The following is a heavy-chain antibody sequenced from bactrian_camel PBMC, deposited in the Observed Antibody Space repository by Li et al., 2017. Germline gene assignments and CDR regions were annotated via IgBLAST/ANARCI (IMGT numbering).Heavy chain of an antibody. CDR1: ESHNVDYC. V-gene: IGHV3S55*01. J-gene: IGHJ4*01. CDR2: ISSDGAP. CDR3: AAGGFWPERPMAADYEY. D-gene: IGHD3*01. Sequence: QVQLVESGGGSAQAGGSLRLTCVLTESHNVDYCMGWFRQAPGKERELVSFISSDGAPTYADSVKGRFTIPRDNAENTVYLQMNNLKPDDTGMYYCAAGGFWPERPMAADYEYWGQGTQVTVS.